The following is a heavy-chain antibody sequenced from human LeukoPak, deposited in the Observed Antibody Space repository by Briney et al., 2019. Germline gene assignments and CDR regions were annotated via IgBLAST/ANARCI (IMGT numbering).Heavy chain of an antibody. CDR3: ARDKWELLSPIDY. CDR1: GFTFSSYA. Sequence: PGGSLRLSCAASGFTFSSYAMSWVRQAPGKGLEWVSAISGSGGSTYYADSVKGRFTISRDNAKNSLYLQMNSLRAEDTAVYYCARDKWELLSPIDYWGQGTLVTVSS. J-gene: IGHJ4*02. CDR2: ISGSGGST. D-gene: IGHD1-26*01. V-gene: IGHV3-23*01.